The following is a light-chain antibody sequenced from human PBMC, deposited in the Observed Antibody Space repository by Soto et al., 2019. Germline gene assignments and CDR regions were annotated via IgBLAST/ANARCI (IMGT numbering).Light chain of an antibody. CDR1: QSVSSY. J-gene: IGKJ1*01. V-gene: IGKV3-11*01. CDR3: QQRSNWPWT. Sequence: EIVLTQSPATLSLSPGERATLSCRASQSVSSYLAWYQQKPGQAPRLLIYDASNSATGIPARFSGSWSGTDFALTISSLEPEDFAVYYGQQRSNWPWTFGQGTKVEIK. CDR2: DAS.